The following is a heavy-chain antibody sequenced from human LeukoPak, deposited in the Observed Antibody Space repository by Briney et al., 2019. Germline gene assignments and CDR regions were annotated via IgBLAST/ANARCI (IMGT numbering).Heavy chain of an antibody. D-gene: IGHD5-12*01. Sequence: GASVKVSCKASGYTFTGYYMHWVRQAPGQGLEWMGWINPNSGVTNYAQKFQGRVTMTRDTSISTAYMELSRLRSDDTAVYYCARDPHSGYGDYWGQGTLVTVSS. CDR1: GYTFTGYY. J-gene: IGHJ4*02. CDR3: ARDPHSGYGDY. CDR2: INPNSGVT. V-gene: IGHV1-2*02.